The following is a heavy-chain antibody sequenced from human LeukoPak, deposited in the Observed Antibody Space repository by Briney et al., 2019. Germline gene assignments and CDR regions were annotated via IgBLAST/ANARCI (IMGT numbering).Heavy chain of an antibody. J-gene: IGHJ6*02. V-gene: IGHV3-33*06. CDR1: GYTFSSYA. CDR3: AKDPYSSGYHYYYSGIDV. D-gene: IGHD3-22*01. Sequence: GGSVRLPCAPYGYTFSSYAMHWVRQAPGRGVEWVAGIGHDGRNNSYAVSVTGRFTLSTDNSKNSLYLQMTSPLAEDTDVYYCAKDPYSSGYHYYYSGIDVWGQGSTVTVSS. CDR2: IGHDGRNN.